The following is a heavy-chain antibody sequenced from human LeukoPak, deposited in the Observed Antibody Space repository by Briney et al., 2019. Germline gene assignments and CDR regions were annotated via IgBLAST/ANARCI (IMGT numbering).Heavy chain of an antibody. V-gene: IGHV4-30-2*01. Sequence: LRLSCAASGFTFSSYAMSWVRQPPGKGLEWIGYIYHSGSTYYNPSLKSRVTISVDRSKNQFSLKLSSVTAADTAVYYCARVGATKSFDYWGQGTLVTVSS. J-gene: IGHJ4*02. CDR1: GFTFSSYA. CDR2: IYHSGST. D-gene: IGHD1-26*01. CDR3: ARVGATKSFDY.